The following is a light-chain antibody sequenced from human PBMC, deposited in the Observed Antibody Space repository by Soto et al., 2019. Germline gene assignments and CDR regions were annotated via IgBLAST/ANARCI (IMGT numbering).Light chain of an antibody. CDR3: QEHNS. V-gene: IGKV3-11*01. J-gene: IGKJ4*01. Sequence: ETVLTQSPATLSLSPGERATLSCRASQNVNRYVAWYQQKPGQAPRLLIYDASTRAAGVPARFSGSGSGTDFSLSISSLEPEDFAVYYCQEHNSFGGGTKVDI. CDR1: QNVNRY. CDR2: DAS.